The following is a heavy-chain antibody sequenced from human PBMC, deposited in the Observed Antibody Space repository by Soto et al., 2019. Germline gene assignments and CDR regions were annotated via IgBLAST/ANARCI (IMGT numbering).Heavy chain of an antibody. CDR1: GGSISSYY. D-gene: IGHD5-18*01. J-gene: IGHJ3*02. Sequence: QVQLQESGPGLVKPSETLSLTCTVSGGSISSYYWSWIRQPPGKGLEWIGYIYYSGSTNYNPSLKXRXTXSXXTSKNQFPPKLSSVTAADTAVYYCARRYGKNAFDIWGQGTMVTVSS. CDR2: IYYSGST. CDR3: ARRYGKNAFDI. V-gene: IGHV4-59*01.